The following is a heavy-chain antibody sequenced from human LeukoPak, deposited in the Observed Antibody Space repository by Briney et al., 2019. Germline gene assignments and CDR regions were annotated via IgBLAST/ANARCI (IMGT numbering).Heavy chain of an antibody. CDR3: ARHRYSSSWYV. Sequence: PSETLSLTCTVSGGSISSYYWSWIRQPPGKGLEWIGYIYTSGSTNYNPSLKSRVTISVDTSKNQFSLKLSSVTAADTAVYYCARHRYSSSWYVWGQRTLVTVSS. CDR1: GGSISSYY. V-gene: IGHV4-4*09. CDR2: IYTSGST. D-gene: IGHD6-13*01. J-gene: IGHJ4*02.